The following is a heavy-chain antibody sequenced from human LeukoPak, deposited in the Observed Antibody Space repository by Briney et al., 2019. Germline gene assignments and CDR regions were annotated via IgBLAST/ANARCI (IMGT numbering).Heavy chain of an antibody. Sequence: ASVKVSCKASGYTFTGYYMHWVRQAPGQGLEWMGRINPNSGGTNYAQKFQGRVTMTRDTSISTAYMELSRLRSDDTAVYYCARVPDPGIVVVPAAIRGFDYWGQGTLVTVSS. CDR2: INPNSGGT. CDR3: ARVPDPGIVVVPAAIRGFDY. J-gene: IGHJ4*02. D-gene: IGHD2-2*02. CDR1: GYTFTGYY. V-gene: IGHV1-2*06.